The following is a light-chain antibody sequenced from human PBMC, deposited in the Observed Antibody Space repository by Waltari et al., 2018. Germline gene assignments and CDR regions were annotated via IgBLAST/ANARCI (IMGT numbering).Light chain of an antibody. CDR3: QVWDSSSDHRV. J-gene: IGLJ3*02. V-gene: IGLV3-21*04. CDR1: NIGTKS. CDR2: YDS. Sequence: SYVLSQPPSVSVAPVETARITCEENNIGTKSVHWYKQRPGQAPELVLYYDSDRPSGIPERFSGFNAGDTAILTISRVEAGDEADYYCQVWDSSSDHRVFGGGTKVTVL.